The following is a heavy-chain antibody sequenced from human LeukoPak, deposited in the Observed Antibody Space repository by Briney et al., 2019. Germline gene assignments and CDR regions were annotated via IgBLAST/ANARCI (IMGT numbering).Heavy chain of an antibody. CDR3: ARAFYPGYYSYMAV. D-gene: IGHD3-3*02. J-gene: IGHJ6*03. CDR1: GGSISSYY. Sequence: SETLSLTCTVSGGSISSYYCSWIRQPPGKGLEWIGYIYYSGSTNYNPSLESRVTISVDTSKNQFSLKLSSVTAADTAVYYCARAFYPGYYSYMAVWGKGTTVTVSS. V-gene: IGHV4-59*01. CDR2: IYYSGST.